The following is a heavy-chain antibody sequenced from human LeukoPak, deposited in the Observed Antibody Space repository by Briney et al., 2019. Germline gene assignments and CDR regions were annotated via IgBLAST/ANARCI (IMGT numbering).Heavy chain of an antibody. J-gene: IGHJ3*02. D-gene: IGHD1-7*01. Sequence: ASVKVSCKASGYTFIDYVIHWMRQTPGQGLEWLGWINPNSGVTRYAQKFQDRVTMTRDTAAYMELSSLKSDDTAVYYCVRAVSGTLGGAFDIWGQGTAVTVAS. V-gene: IGHV1-2*02. CDR2: INPNSGVT. CDR1: GYTFIDYV. CDR3: VRAVSGTLGGAFDI.